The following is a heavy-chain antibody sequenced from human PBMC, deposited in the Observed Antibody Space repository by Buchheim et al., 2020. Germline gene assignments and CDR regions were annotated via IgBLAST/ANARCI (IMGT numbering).Heavy chain of an antibody. CDR2: ISRSSSFI. Sequence: EVQLVESGGGLVKPGGSLRLSCAASGFTFSDYNMNWVRQAPGKGLEWVSSISRSSSFIYYADSVKGRFTISRDNAKNSLYLQMSGVRVEDTAIFYCARDSRGVLPGGGVVVVSPWDSWGQGTL. CDR1: GFTFSDYN. J-gene: IGHJ4*02. V-gene: IGHV3-21*01. D-gene: IGHD2-21*01. CDR3: ARDSRGVLPGGGVVVVSPWDS.